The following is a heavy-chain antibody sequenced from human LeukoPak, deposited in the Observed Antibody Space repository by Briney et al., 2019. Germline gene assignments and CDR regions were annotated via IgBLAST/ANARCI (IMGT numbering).Heavy chain of an antibody. CDR1: GFTVSSNY. V-gene: IGHV3-53*01. D-gene: IGHD3-22*01. J-gene: IGHJ4*02. Sequence: GGSLRLSCAASGFTVSSNYMSWVRQAPGKGLEWVSVIYSGGSTYYADSVKGRFTISRDRSKSTLYLQMYSLRAEDTAVFYCAKHDSSGYYFDYWGQGTLVTVSS. CDR2: IYSGGST. CDR3: AKHDSSGYYFDY.